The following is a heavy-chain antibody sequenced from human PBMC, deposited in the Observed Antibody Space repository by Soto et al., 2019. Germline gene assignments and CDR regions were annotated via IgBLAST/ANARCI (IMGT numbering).Heavy chain of an antibody. CDR1: GFTFSSYS. CDR3: ARVEMATIRAYYFDY. J-gene: IGHJ4*02. V-gene: IGHV3-21*01. Sequence: LRLSCAASGFTFSSYSMNWVRQAPGKGLEWVSSISSSSSYIYYADSVKGRFTISRDNAKNSLYLQMNSLRAEDTAVYYCARVEMATIRAYYFDYWGQGSLVTVSS. CDR2: ISSSSSYI. D-gene: IGHD5-12*01.